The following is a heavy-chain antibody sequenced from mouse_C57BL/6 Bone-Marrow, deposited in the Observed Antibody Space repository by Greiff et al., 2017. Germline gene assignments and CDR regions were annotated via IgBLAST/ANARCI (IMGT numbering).Heavy chain of an antibody. J-gene: IGHJ3*01. D-gene: IGHD2-4*01. V-gene: IGHV1-78*01. CDR1: GYTFTDHT. CDR2: IYPRDGST. CDR3: VCFYEDYDVGWFAY. Sequence: QVQLQQSDAELVKPGASVKISCKVSGYTFTDHTIHWMKQRPEQGLEWIGYIYPRDGSTKYNEKFKGKATLTADKSSSTAYMQLNSLTSEDSAVYFWVCFYEDYDVGWFAYWCQGTLVTVSA.